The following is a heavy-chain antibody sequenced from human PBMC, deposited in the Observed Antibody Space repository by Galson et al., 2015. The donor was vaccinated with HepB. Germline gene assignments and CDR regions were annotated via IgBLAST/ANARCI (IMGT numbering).Heavy chain of an antibody. CDR3: ARSSVGGSHWFYYYYYMDV. D-gene: IGHD1-26*01. J-gene: IGHJ6*03. CDR2: IYYSGST. V-gene: IGHV4-59*01. CDR1: GGSISSYY. Sequence: ETLSLTCTVSGGSISSYYWSWIRQPPGKGLEWIGYIYYSGSTNYNPSLKSRVTISVDTSKNQFSLKLSSVTAADTAVYYCARSSVGGSHWFYYYYYMDVWGKGTTVTVSS.